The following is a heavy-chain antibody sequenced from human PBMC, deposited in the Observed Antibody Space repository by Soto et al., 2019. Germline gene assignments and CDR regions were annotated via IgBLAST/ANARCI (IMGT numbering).Heavy chain of an antibody. J-gene: IGHJ3*02. CDR3: ARAPSPARDAFDI. CDR2: INPNSGGT. V-gene: IGHV1-2*04. D-gene: IGHD2-2*01. Sequence: EASVKVSCKASGYTFTGYYMHWVRQAPGQGLEWMGWINPNSGGTNYAQKFQGWVTMTRDTSISTAYMELSRLRSDDTAGYYCARAPSPARDAFDIWGQGTMVTVSS. CDR1: GYTFTGYY.